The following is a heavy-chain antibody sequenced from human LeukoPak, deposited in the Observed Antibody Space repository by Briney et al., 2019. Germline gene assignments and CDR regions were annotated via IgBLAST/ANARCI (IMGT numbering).Heavy chain of an antibody. V-gene: IGHV3-23*01. CDR1: GFTFSSYA. Sequence: GRSLRLSCAASGFTFSSYAMSWVRQAPGKGLEWVSAIGTSGGTTYYADSVKGRFIISRDNSKNTLYLQMNSLRAEDTAVYYCAKGSDLIVGATIANYWGQGTLVTVSS. CDR3: AKGSDLIVGATIANY. CDR2: IGTSGGTT. D-gene: IGHD1-26*01. J-gene: IGHJ4*02.